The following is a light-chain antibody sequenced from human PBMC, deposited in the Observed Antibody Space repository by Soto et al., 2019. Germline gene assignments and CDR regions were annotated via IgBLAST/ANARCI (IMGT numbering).Light chain of an antibody. V-gene: IGKV3-15*01. CDR3: QHYNNWPRT. CDR1: QSVSSN. Sequence: EIVMTQSPATLSVSPGERATLSCRASQSVSSNLAWYQQKPGQAPRLLIYDASTRATGIPARFSGSGSGTEFTLTIRSLQSEDFALYYCQHYNNWPRTFGQGTKVEIK. J-gene: IGKJ1*01. CDR2: DAS.